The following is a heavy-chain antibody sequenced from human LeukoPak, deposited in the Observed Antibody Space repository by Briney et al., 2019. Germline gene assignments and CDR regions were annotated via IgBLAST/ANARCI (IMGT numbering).Heavy chain of an antibody. CDR1: GGSISSYF. Sequence: SETLSLTCTVSGGSISSYFWSWIRQPPGKGLEWIGYIIYSGSTNYNPSLKSRVTISVDTSKNQFSLKLSSVTAADTAVYFCARGPYSYDSSGAFDIWGQGTMVTVSS. CDR3: ARGPYSYDSSGAFDI. D-gene: IGHD3-22*01. CDR2: IIYSGST. J-gene: IGHJ3*02. V-gene: IGHV4-59*08.